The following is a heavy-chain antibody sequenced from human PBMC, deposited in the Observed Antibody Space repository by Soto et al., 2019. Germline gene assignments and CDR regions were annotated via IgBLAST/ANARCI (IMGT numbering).Heavy chain of an antibody. J-gene: IGHJ4*02. D-gene: IGHD6-13*01. CDR1: GFTFSSYA. V-gene: IGHV3-30-3*01. Sequence: QVQLVESGGGVVQPGRSLRLSCAASGFTFSSYAMHWVRQAPGKGLEWVAVISYDGSNKYYADSVKGRFTISRDNSKNTLYLQMNSLRAEDTAVYYCARDGPYSSSWYEFDYWGQGTLVTVSS. CDR2: ISYDGSNK. CDR3: ARDGPYSSSWYEFDY.